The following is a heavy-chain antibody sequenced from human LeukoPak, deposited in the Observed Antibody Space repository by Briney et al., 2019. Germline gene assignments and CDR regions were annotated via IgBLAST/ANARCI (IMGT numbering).Heavy chain of an antibody. J-gene: IGHJ4*02. CDR1: GFTFSSYA. D-gene: IGHD2/OR15-2a*01. CDR3: AKDSTTLAEDFDY. CDR2: LTSGGST. Sequence: GGSLRLSCAASGFTFSSYAISWVRQAPGKGLEWVSALTSGGSTFYADSVKGRFTISRDNSKNTLSLQMNSLRAEDTAVYYCAKDSTTLAEDFDYWGQGTLVTVSS. V-gene: IGHV3-23*01.